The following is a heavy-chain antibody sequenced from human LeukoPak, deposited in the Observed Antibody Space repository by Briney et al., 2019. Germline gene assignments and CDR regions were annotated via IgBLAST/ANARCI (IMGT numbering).Heavy chain of an antibody. CDR2: MNPNSCNT. CDR1: GYTFTSYD. Sequence: GASXXVSCKASGYTFTSYDINWVRQATGQVLVLMGSMNPNSCNTGYSPKFQGRVTITRNTSISTAYMELSSLRSEDTAVYYCARSPTGFDYWGQGTLVTVSS. D-gene: IGHD1-14*01. V-gene: IGHV1-8*03. J-gene: IGHJ4*02. CDR3: ARSPTGFDY.